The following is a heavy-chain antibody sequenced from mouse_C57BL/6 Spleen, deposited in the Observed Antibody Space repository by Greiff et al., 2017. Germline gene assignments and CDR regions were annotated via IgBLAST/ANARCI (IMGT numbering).Heavy chain of an antibody. V-gene: IGHV10-3*01. Sequence: AGGLVQPKGSLKFSCAVPGFTFITFAMHWVRQAPGKGLAWVARIRSKCSNYASYYVDSVKDRFTITGEESQDILYLQMNNQRTGDTAMYYGVRDYDGYYGDYAMDYWGQGTSVTVAS. J-gene: IGHJ4*01. CDR2: IRSKCSNYAS. CDR1: GFTFITFA. D-gene: IGHD2-3*01. CDR3: VRDYDGYYGDYAMDY.